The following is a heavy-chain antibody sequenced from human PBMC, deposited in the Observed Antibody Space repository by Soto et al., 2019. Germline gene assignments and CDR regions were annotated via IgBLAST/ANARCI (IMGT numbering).Heavy chain of an antibody. CDR1: GGTFSSYA. CDR2: IIPIFGTA. V-gene: IGHV1-69*13. CDR3: VRDRSMVRGVIRDDAFDT. Sequence: SGKVSCKASGGTFSSYAISWVRQAPGQGLEWMGGIIPIFGTANYAQKFQGRVTITADESTSTAYMELSSLRSEDTAVYYCVRDRSMVRGVIRDDAFDTWGQGTMVTVS. D-gene: IGHD3-10*01. J-gene: IGHJ3*02.